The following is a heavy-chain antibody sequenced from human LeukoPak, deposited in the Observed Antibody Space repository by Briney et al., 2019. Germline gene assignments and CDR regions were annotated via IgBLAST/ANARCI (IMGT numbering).Heavy chain of an antibody. CDR3: AKTAQIMVRDTTHYYYYYYMDV. CDR2: IPYDGSNK. D-gene: IGHD3-10*01. Sequence: PGGSLRLSCAASGFTFSSYGMHWVRQAPGKGLEWVAVIPYDGSNKYYADSVKGRFTISRDNSKNTLYLQMNSLRAEDTAVYYCAKTAQIMVRDTTHYYYYYYMDVWGKGTTVTVSS. CDR1: GFTFSSYG. J-gene: IGHJ6*03. V-gene: IGHV3-30*18.